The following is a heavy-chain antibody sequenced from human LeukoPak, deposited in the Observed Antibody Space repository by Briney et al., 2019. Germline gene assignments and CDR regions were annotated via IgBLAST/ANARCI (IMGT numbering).Heavy chain of an antibody. CDR1: GGSISSYY. CDR2: IYYSGST. J-gene: IGHJ3*02. V-gene: IGHV4-59*08. CDR3: ARHFPPVLRYFDWSTEDAFDI. D-gene: IGHD3-9*01. Sequence: SSETLSLTCTVSGGSISSYYWSWIRQPPGKGLEWIGYIYYSGSTNYNPSLKSRVTISVDTSKNQFSLKLSSVTAADTAVSYCARHFPPVLRYFDWSTEDAFDIWGQGTMVTVSS.